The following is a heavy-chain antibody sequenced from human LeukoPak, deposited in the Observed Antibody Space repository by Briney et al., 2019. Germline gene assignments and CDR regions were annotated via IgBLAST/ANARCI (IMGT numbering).Heavy chain of an antibody. V-gene: IGHV1-46*01. CDR1: GYSFSSYY. CDR2: INTNGGTT. J-gene: IGHJ4*02. CDR3: ARGLIVDATAFVY. D-gene: IGHD1-26*01. Sequence: ASVKVSCKASGYSFSSYYMHWVRQAPGQGLEWMGIINTNGGTTSYAQKFQGRVTMTRDMSTSTVYMELSSLRSEDTAVYYCARGLIVDATAFVYWGQGTLVTVSS.